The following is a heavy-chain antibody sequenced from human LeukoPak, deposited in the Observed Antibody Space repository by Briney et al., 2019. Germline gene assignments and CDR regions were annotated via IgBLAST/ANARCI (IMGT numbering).Heavy chain of an antibody. V-gene: IGHV1-18*01. Sequence: ASVKLSCKASGYTFTGYGISWVRQAPGQGLEGMGWISAYNGNTNYAQKLQGRVTMTTDTSTSTAYMELRSLRSDDTAVYYCARDSRDSTYYMDVWGKGTTVTVSS. CDR2: ISAYNGNT. J-gene: IGHJ6*03. CDR3: ARDSRDSTYYMDV. D-gene: IGHD2-21*01. CDR1: GYTFTGYG.